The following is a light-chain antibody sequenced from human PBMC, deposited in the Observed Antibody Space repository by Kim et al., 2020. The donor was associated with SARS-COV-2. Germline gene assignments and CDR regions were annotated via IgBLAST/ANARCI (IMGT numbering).Light chain of an antibody. Sequence: VMTQFPATLSVSPGERATLSCRASQSVSSNLAWFQQKPGQAPRLLIYGASTRATDIPARFSGSGSGTEFTLTISSLQSEDFAVYYCHQYDDWPKTFGQGTKLEIK. J-gene: IGKJ2*01. CDR2: GAS. CDR3: HQYDDWPKT. CDR1: QSVSSN. V-gene: IGKV3-15*01.